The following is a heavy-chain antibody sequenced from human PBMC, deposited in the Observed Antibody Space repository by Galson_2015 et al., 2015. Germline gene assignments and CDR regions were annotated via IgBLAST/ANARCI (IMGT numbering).Heavy chain of an antibody. CDR3: ARTRDRSFDP. CDR1: GFTFSDYW. Sequence: SLRLSCAASGFTFSDYWMSGVRQAPGKGLEWVANIKTDGREKFYVDSVRGRFTISRDNAENSLYLQMNSLRVEDTAVYYCARTRDRSFDPWGRGALVTVSS. J-gene: IGHJ5*02. CDR2: IKTDGREK. V-gene: IGHV3-7*01.